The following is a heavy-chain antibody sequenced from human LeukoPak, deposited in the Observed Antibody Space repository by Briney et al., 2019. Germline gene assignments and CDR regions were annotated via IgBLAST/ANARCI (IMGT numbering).Heavy chain of an antibody. D-gene: IGHD6-19*01. CDR1: GFTFSSYG. CDR2: IRYDGSNK. V-gene: IGHV3-30*02. CDR3: AKPYSSGWTTFDY. Sequence: PGGSLRLSCAASGFTFSSYGVHWVRQAPGKGLEWVAFIRYDGSNKYYADSVKGRFTISRDNSKNTLYLQMNSLRAEDTAVYYCAKPYSSGWTTFDYWGQGTLVTVSS. J-gene: IGHJ4*02.